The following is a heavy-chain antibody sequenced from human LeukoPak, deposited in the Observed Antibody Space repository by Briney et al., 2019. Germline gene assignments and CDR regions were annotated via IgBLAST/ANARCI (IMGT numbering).Heavy chain of an antibody. D-gene: IGHD3-10*01. CDR3: AKALVPRPYGSTFDY. J-gene: IGHJ4*02. CDR1: GFTFSSYA. Sequence: PGRSLRLSCAASGFTFSSYAMSWVRQAPGKGLEWVSAISGSGGSTYYADSVKGRFTISRDNSKNTLYLQMNSLRAEDTAVYYCAKALVPRPYGSTFDYWGQGTLVTVSS. CDR2: ISGSGGST. V-gene: IGHV3-23*01.